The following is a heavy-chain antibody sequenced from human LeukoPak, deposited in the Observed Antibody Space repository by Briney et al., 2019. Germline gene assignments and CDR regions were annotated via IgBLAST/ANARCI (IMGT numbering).Heavy chain of an antibody. Sequence: PSETLSLTCTVSGYSISSGYYWGWIRQPPGKGLEWIGSIYHSGRTFYNPSLKSRVTISVDTSKNQFSLKLSSVTAADTAVYYCARSIAASPWGQGTLVTVSS. CDR2: IYHSGRT. CDR1: GYSISSGYY. J-gene: IGHJ4*02. D-gene: IGHD6-6*01. V-gene: IGHV4-38-2*02. CDR3: ARSIAASP.